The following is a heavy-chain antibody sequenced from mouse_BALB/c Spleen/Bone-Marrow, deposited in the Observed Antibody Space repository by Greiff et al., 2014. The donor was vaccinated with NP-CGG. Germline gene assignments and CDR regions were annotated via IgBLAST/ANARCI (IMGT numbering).Heavy chain of an antibody. D-gene: IGHD2-3*01. V-gene: IGHV1-9*01. Sequence: QVQLKESGAELTKPGASVKISCKATGYTFSSYWIEWVKQRPGHGLEWIGEILPGSGSTNYNEKFKGKATFTADTSSNTAYMQLSSRTSEDSAVYYCARRGGWLGYFDVWGAGTTVTVSS. CDR3: ARRGGWLGYFDV. J-gene: IGHJ1*01. CDR1: GYTFSSYW. CDR2: ILPGSGST.